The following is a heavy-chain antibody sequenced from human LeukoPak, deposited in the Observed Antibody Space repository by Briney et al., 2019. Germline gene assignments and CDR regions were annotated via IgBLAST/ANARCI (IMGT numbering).Heavy chain of an antibody. D-gene: IGHD3-16*02. V-gene: IGHV4-4*07. CDR3: ARDRGWGLSLDY. CDR2: ISTSEIT. Sequence: SETLSLTCTVPGGPISSYYWSWIRQPAGKGLEWIGRISTSEITKYNPSLKSRVTMSLDTSKNQFSLKLSSVTAADTAVYYCARDRGWGLSLDYWGQGALVTVSS. CDR1: GGPISSYY. J-gene: IGHJ4*02.